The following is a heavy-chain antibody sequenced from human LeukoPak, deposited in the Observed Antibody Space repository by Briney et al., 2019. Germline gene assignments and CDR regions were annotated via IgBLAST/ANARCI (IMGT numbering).Heavy chain of an antibody. CDR1: GYTFTNYG. CDR3: ARNRGEITMIVVASPTHAFDI. D-gene: IGHD3-22*01. Sequence: ASVKVSCRASGYTFTNYGIGWVRQAPGQGLEWMGWISVYNGNTNFAQNLQGRVTMTRDTSTSTAYMELRSLRSDDTAVYYCARNRGEITMIVVASPTHAFDIWGQGTMVTVSS. CDR2: ISVYNGNT. J-gene: IGHJ3*02. V-gene: IGHV1-18*01.